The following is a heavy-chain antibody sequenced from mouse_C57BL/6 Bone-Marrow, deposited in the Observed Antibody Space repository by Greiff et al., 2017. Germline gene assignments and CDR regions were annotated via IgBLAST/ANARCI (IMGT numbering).Heavy chain of an antibody. CDR1: GYTFTSYW. CDR3: ARGSNCPSGY. D-gene: IGHD2-5*01. Sequence: QVQLQQPGAELVMPGASVKLSCKASGYTFTSYWMHWVKQRPGQGLEWIGEIDPSDSYTNYNQKFKGKSTLTVDKSSSTAYMQLSSLTSEDSAVYYCARGSNCPSGYWGQGTTLTVSS. CDR2: IDPSDSYT. V-gene: IGHV1-69*01. J-gene: IGHJ2*01.